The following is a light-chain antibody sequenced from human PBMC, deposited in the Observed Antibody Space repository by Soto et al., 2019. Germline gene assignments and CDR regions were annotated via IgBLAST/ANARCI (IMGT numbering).Light chain of an antibody. J-gene: IGKJ4*01. CDR2: DAS. CDR1: QSVTSY. CDR3: HQRNNWPLT. V-gene: IGKV3-11*01. Sequence: EIVLTQSPATLSLSPGERATLSCRASQSVTSYLAWYQQKPGQAPRLLIYDASNRATGIPARFSGSGSGTEFTLTISSLEPEDFAIYYCHQRNNWPLTFGGGTKVEI.